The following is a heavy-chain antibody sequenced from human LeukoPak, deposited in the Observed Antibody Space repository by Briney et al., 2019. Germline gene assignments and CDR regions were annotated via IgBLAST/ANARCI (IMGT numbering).Heavy chain of an antibody. CDR3: AKWGDYDILTGYYDPDY. CDR2: VSGRDDST. V-gene: IGHV3-23*01. Sequence: GGSLGLSCAASGFTFSNYAMYWVRQAPGKGLEWVSAVSGRDDSTYYADSVKGRFTISRDTSKNTLYLQMNSLRAEDTAVYYCAKWGDYDILTGYYDPDYWGQGTLVTVSS. CDR1: GFTFSNYA. J-gene: IGHJ4*02. D-gene: IGHD3-9*01.